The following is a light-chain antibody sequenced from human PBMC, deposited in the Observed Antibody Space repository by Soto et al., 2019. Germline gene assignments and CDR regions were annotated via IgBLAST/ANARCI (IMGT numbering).Light chain of an antibody. CDR2: DAS. V-gene: IGKV1-33*01. CDR1: QNINNY. CDR3: QHYENLPT. Sequence: DIQTTQSPSSVSESVGDRVTITCQASQNINNYLNWYQQKPGRAPKLLIYDASNLEAGVPSRFRGSGSGTDSTFTISRLQPEDIATYYCQHYENLPTFGQGTRVEIK. J-gene: IGKJ5*01.